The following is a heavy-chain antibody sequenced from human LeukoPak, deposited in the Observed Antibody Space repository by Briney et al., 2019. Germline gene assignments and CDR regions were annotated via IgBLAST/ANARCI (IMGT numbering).Heavy chain of an antibody. CDR3: ARERSYYGSGSYGRDYYMDV. D-gene: IGHD3-10*01. Sequence: PSETLSLTCTVSGGSISSSSYYWGWIRQPPGKGLEWIGSIYYSGSTYYNPSLKSRVTMSVDTSRNQFSLKLSSVTAADTAVFYCARERSYYGSGSYGRDYYMDVWGKGTTVSISS. CDR2: IYYSGST. J-gene: IGHJ6*03. CDR1: GGSISSSSYY. V-gene: IGHV4-39*07.